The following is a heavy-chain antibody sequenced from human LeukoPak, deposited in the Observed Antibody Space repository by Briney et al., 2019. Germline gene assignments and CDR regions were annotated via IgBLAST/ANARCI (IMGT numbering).Heavy chain of an antibody. D-gene: IGHD2-21*02. CDR1: GFTFSSYG. CDR2: ISYDGSNK. Sequence: GGSLRLSCAAPGFTFSSYGMHWVRQAPGKGLEWVAVISYDGSNKYYADSVKGRFTISRGNSKNTLYLQMNSLRAEDTAVYYCAKLAYCGGDCYSRDLEIFDYWGQGTLVTVSS. V-gene: IGHV3-30*18. CDR3: AKLAYCGGDCYSRDLEIFDY. J-gene: IGHJ4*02.